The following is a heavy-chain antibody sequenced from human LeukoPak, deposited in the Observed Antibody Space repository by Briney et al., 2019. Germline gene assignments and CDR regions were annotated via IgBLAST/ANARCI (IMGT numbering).Heavy chain of an antibody. J-gene: IGHJ2*01. CDR3: AGDSSYYYDSSGYHPAWYFDL. V-gene: IGHV3-23*01. D-gene: IGHD3-22*01. CDR1: GFTFRSYS. CDR2: ISGSGGNP. Sequence: GGSLRLSCAASGFTFRSYSMTWVRQAPGKGLEWVSVISGSGGNPYYADSVKGRFTISRDNSKNTVFLHMNSLRAEDTAVYHCAGDSSYYYDSSGYHPAWYFDLWGRGTLVTVSS.